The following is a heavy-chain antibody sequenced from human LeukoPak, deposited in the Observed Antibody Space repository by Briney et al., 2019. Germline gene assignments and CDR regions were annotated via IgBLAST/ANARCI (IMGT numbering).Heavy chain of an antibody. Sequence: GGSLRLSWAASGFTFDDYAMHWVRQAPGKGLEWVSAISWNSGSIGYADSVKGRFTISRDNAKNSLYLQMNSLRTEDTALYFCAKGYTYGRGPTYFDYWGQGTLVTVSS. CDR1: GFTFDDYA. J-gene: IGHJ4*02. D-gene: IGHD5-18*01. CDR3: AKGYTYGRGPTYFDY. V-gene: IGHV3-9*01. CDR2: ISWNSGSI.